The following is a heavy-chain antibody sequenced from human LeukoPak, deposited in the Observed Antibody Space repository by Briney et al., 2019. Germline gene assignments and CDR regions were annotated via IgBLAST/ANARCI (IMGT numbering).Heavy chain of an antibody. CDR1: GYSFTSYW. D-gene: IGHD3-10*01. J-gene: IGHJ5*02. Sequence: GESLKISCKGSGYSFTSYWIGWVRQMPGKGLEWMGITYPGDSDTRYNPSFQDQVTISADKSISTAYLQWSSLKASDTAMYYCARQRFTMRAYAGNWFDPWGQGTLVTVSS. CDR3: ARQRFTMRAYAGNWFDP. V-gene: IGHV5-51*01. CDR2: TYPGDSDT.